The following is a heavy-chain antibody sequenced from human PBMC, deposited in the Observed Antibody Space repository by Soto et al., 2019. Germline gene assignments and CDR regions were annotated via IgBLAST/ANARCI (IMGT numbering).Heavy chain of an antibody. J-gene: IGHJ6*03. D-gene: IGHD4-17*01. CDR1: GYTFTSYD. V-gene: IGHV1-8*01. CDR2: MNPNSGNT. CDR3: ARENGYGDSHYYCYMDV. Sequence: GASVKVSCKASGYTFTSYDINWVRQATGQGLEWMGWMNPNSGNTGYAQKFQGRVTMTRNTSISTAYMELSSLRSEDTAVYYCARENGYGDSHYYCYMDVWGKGTTVTVSS.